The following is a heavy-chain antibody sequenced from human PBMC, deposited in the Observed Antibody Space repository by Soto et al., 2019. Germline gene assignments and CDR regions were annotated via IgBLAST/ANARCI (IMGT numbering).Heavy chain of an antibody. Sequence: ESGGGVVQPGRSLRLSCAASGFTFSSYAMHWVRQAPGKGLEWVAVISYDGSNKYYADSVKGRFTISRDNSKNTLYLQMNSLRAEDTAVYYCARGDWAYCGGDCYSTFDYWGQGTLVTVSS. D-gene: IGHD2-21*02. CDR2: ISYDGSNK. V-gene: IGHV3-30-3*01. J-gene: IGHJ4*02. CDR1: GFTFSSYA. CDR3: ARGDWAYCGGDCYSTFDY.